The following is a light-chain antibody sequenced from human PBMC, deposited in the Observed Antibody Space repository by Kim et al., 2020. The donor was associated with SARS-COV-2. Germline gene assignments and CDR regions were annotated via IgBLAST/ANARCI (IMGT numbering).Light chain of an antibody. Sequence: VTISGTGSSSNIGAGYDVHWYQQLPGTAPKLLIYGNSNRPSGVPDRFSGSKSGTSASLAITGLQAEDEADYYCQSYDSSLSGWVVFGGGTQLTVL. J-gene: IGLJ2*01. CDR3: QSYDSSLSGWVV. V-gene: IGLV1-40*01. CDR1: SSNIGAGYD. CDR2: GNS.